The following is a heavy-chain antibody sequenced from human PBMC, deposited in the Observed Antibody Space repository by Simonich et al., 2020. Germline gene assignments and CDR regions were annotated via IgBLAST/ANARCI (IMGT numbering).Heavy chain of an antibody. CDR3: ARGLLSGSYYAFDI. V-gene: IGHV1-2*02. Sequence: QVQLVQSGAEVKKPGSSVKVSCQASGYTFTAYYMHWARQAPGQGLEGKGRINPNRVGTNQAQNLQGRVTITRDTSISTAYMELSRLRSDDTAVYYCARGLLSGSYYAFDIWGQGTMVTVSS. CDR1: GYTFTAYY. CDR2: INPNRVGT. J-gene: IGHJ3*02. D-gene: IGHD1-26*01.